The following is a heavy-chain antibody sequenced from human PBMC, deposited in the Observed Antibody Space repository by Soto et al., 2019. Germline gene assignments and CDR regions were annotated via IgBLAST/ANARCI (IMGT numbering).Heavy chain of an antibody. Sequence: PGKSLKISCQCSGNSFTNYWIGWVRQMPGTGLEWLGIIYPGNSNTRYSPSFEGQVTMSADKSINTAYLQWSSLRASDTAIYFCARPSDVGLASSFEYWGQGTQVTVSS. J-gene: IGHJ4*02. V-gene: IGHV5-51*01. CDR1: GNSFTNYW. CDR2: IYPGNSNT. CDR3: ARPSDVGLASSFEY.